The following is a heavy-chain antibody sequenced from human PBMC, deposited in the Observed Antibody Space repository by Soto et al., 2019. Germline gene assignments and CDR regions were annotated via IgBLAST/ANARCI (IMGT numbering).Heavy chain of an antibody. CDR2: IIPIFGTA. J-gene: IGHJ3*02. CDR1: GGTFSSYA. CDR3: AGPKASITMIVAGAFDI. Sequence: SVKVSCKASGGTFSSYAISWVRQAPGQGLEWMGGIIPIFGTANYAQKFQGRVTITADESTSTAYMELSSLRSEDTAVYYCAGPKASITMIVAGAFDIWGQGTMVTVSS. V-gene: IGHV1-69*13. D-gene: IGHD3-22*01.